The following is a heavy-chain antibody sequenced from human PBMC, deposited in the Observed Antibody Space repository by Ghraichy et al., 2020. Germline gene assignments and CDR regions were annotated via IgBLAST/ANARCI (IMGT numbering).Heavy chain of an antibody. CDR1: GFTFSSYA. D-gene: IGHD3-22*01. J-gene: IGHJ6*03. Sequence: LSLTCAASGFTFSSYAMSWVRQAPGKGLEWVSAISGSGGSTYYADSVKGRFTISRDNSKNTLYLQMNSLRAEDTAVYYCASIPEGYYDSSGYYTYYYYYYMDVWGKGTTVTVSS. CDR2: ISGSGGST. V-gene: IGHV3-23*01. CDR3: ASIPEGYYDSSGYYTYYYYYYMDV.